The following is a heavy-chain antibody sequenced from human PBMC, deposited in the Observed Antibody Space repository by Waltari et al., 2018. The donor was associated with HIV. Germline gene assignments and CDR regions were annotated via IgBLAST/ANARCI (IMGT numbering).Heavy chain of an antibody. V-gene: IGHV3-30*18. CDR3: AKDLNMFYHGSGFDY. CDR2: MSYDGKT. D-gene: IGHD3-10*01. CDR1: GFDVGAFG. Sequence: QVQLVESGGAVVQSGESLTLSCEVSGFDVGAFGIHWVRQAPGKGLEVVAVMSYDGKTFYSGDVKGRFTMSRDTSKNTMFLHMDRLKVDDRAVYYCAKDLNMFYHGSGFDYWGPGTPVTV. J-gene: IGHJ4*02.